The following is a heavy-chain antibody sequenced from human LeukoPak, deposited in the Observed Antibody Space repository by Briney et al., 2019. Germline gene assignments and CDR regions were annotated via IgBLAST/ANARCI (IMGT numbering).Heavy chain of an antibody. CDR3: ARGSVPTKYSGYDYFGSGWFDP. Sequence: ASVKVSCKASGGTFSSYAISWVRQAPGQGLEWMGWINPNSGGTNSAQKFQGRVTMTRDTSISTAYMELSRLRSDDTAVYYCARGSVPTKYSGYDYFGSGWFDPWGQGTLVTVSS. CDR2: INPNSGGT. D-gene: IGHD5-12*01. V-gene: IGHV1-2*02. J-gene: IGHJ5*02. CDR1: GGTFSSYA.